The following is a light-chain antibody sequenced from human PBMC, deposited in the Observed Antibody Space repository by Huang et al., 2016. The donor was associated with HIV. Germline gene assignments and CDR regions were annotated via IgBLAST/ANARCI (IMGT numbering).Light chain of an antibody. V-gene: IGKV1-39*01. CDR1: QSINNN. CDR3: QQSYSTPRT. J-gene: IGKJ1*01. Sequence: DIQMTQSPSSVSASVEDRVTISCRASQSINNNLNWYQQKPGKAPKLLIYATSSLQSGGPSRFSGSGSGTDFTLTISSLQPEDFATYYCQQSYSTPRTFGQGTRVEVK. CDR2: ATS.